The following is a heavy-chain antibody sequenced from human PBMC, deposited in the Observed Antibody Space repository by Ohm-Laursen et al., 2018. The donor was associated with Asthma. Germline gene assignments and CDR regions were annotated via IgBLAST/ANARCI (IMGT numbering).Heavy chain of an antibody. CDR3: AKPDNSPW. CDR2: ITNHGGTT. Sequence: SLRLSCAASGFPFSHYAMSWVRQAPGKGLEWVSGITNHGGTTYYADSVKGRFTISRDNSKNTLYLQMNSLRAEDTAVYYCAKPDNSPWWGQGTLVTVSS. D-gene: IGHD2/OR15-2a*01. CDR1: GFPFSHYA. J-gene: IGHJ4*02. V-gene: IGHV3-23*01.